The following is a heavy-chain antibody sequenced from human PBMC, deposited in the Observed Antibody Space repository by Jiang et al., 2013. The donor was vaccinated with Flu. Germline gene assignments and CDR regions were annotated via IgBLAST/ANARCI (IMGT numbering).Heavy chain of an antibody. D-gene: IGHD1-26*01. Sequence: LEWIGYIYYSGSTNYNPSLKSRVTISVDTSKNQFSLKLSSVTAADTAVYYCASLSGSYNYYYYGMDVWGQGTTVTVSS. J-gene: IGHJ6*02. CDR2: IYYSGST. CDR3: ASLSGSYNYYYYGMDV. V-gene: IGHV4-59*01.